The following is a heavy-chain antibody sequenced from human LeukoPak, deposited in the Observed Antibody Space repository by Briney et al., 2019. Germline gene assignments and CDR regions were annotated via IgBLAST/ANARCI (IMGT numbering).Heavy chain of an antibody. Sequence: PSETLSLTCTVSAYSISNGFVWGWIRQPPGKGLEWIASIYHRGTTYYNPSLKSRVTMSVDTSKNQFSLRLSSVTAADTAVYYSTRLSHVAGAPKVSWFDPWGQGTLVTVSS. CDR2: IYHRGTT. D-gene: IGHD1-26*01. V-gene: IGHV4-38-2*02. CDR1: AYSISNGFV. J-gene: IGHJ5*02. CDR3: TRLSHVAGAPKVSWFDP.